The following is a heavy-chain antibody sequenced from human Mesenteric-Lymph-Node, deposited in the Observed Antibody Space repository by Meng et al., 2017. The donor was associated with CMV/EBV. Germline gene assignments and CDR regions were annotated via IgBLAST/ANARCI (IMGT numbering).Heavy chain of an antibody. D-gene: IGHD2-15*01. CDR3: ARSDSGLDP. J-gene: IGHJ5*02. CDR1: GFTVSTNS. CDR2: IYSGGST. Sequence: GESLKISCAASGFTVSTNSMSWVRQAPGKGLEWVSVIYSGGSTYYADSVKGRFTISRDNSKNTLYLQMNSLRAEDTAVYYCARSDSGLDPWGQGTLVTVSS. V-gene: IGHV3-53*01.